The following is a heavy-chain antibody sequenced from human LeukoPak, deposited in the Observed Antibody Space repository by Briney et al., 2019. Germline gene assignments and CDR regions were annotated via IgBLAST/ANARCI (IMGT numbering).Heavy chain of an antibody. Sequence: ASVKVSCKASGYTFTSYAMHWVRQAPGQRLEWMGWINAGNGNTKYSQKFQGRVTITRDTSASTAYMELSSLRSEDTAVYYCARQRDWSRRYFDLWGRGPLVTVSS. CDR2: INAGNGNT. D-gene: IGHD3-9*01. CDR1: GYTFTSYA. CDR3: ARQRDWSRRYFDL. J-gene: IGHJ2*01. V-gene: IGHV1-3*01.